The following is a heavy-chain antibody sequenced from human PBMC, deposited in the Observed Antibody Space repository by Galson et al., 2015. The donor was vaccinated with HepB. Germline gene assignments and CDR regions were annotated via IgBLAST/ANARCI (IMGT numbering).Heavy chain of an antibody. CDR3: ARVPYSSSWYSVYYYGMDV. J-gene: IGHJ6*02. Sequence: GLEWMGGIIPIFGTANYAQKFQGRVTITADESTSTAYMELSSLRSEDTAVYYCARVPYSSSWYSVYYYGMDVWGQGTTVTVSS. D-gene: IGHD6-13*01. V-gene: IGHV1-69*01. CDR2: IIPIFGTA.